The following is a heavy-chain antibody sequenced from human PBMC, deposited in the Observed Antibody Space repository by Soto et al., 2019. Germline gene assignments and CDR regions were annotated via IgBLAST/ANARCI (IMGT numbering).Heavy chain of an antibody. CDR2: LSGSGGST. CDR3: AKHSGAGT. CDR1: GFTFSNYA. V-gene: IGHV3-23*01. D-gene: IGHD3-10*01. J-gene: IGHJ4*02. Sequence: GGSLRLSCAASGFTFSNYAMSWVRQAPGKGLEWVSALSGSGGSTYYAESVKGRFTISRDNSKNTLSLQMNSLRAEDTAIYYCAKHSGAGTWGQGTLVTVSS.